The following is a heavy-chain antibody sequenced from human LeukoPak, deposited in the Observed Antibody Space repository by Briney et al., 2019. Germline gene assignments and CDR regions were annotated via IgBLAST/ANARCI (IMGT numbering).Heavy chain of an antibody. D-gene: IGHD3-10*01. V-gene: IGHV4-59*12. CDR3: ARGVTMVRGRNDYYYYGMDV. CDR1: GGFITSYY. J-gene: IGHJ6*02. CDR2: IYYTGST. Sequence: SETLSLTCTVSGGFITSYYWSWIRQPPGKGLEWIGYIYYTGSTNYNPSLKSRVTISVDRSKNQFSLKLSSVTAADTAVYYCARGVTMVRGRNDYYYYGMDVWGQGTTVTVSS.